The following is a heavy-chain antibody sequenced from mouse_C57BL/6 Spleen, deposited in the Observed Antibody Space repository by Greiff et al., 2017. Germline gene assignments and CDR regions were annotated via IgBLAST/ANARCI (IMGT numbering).Heavy chain of an antibody. J-gene: IGHJ3*01. CDR1: GFTFSSYA. Sequence: EVKLVESGGGLVKPGGSLKLSCAASGFTFSSYAMSWVRQTPEKRLEWVATISDGGSYTYYPDNVKGRFTISRDNAKNNLYLQMSHLKSEDTAMYYCARGYYGSSYEFAYWGQGTLVTVSA. CDR2: ISDGGSYT. V-gene: IGHV5-4*03. CDR3: ARGYYGSSYEFAY. D-gene: IGHD1-1*01.